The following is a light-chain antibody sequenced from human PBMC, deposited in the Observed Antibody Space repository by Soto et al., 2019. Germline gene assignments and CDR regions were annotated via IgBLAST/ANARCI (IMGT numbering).Light chain of an antibody. CDR1: QSVVYTSNNKNY. Sequence: DIVMTQSPDSLAVSLGERATINCKSIQSVVYTSNNKNYLAWYQQKPGQPPKLLIYWASTRESGVPDRFSGSGSGTDFTLTISSLQAEDVAVYYCQQYYSAPLTFGEGTKVEIK. J-gene: IGKJ4*01. V-gene: IGKV4-1*01. CDR3: QQYYSAPLT. CDR2: WAS.